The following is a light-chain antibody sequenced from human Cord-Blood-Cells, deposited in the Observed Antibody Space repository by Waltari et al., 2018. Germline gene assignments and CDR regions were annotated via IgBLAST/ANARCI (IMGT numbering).Light chain of an antibody. J-gene: IGKJ5*01. Sequence: IVLTQSPATLSLSPGERATLSCRASQSVSSYFAWYQQKPGQAPRLLIYDASNRATGIPARFSGSGSGTDFTLTISSLEPEDFAVYYCQQRSNWPPVTFGQGTRLEIK. CDR1: QSVSSY. CDR2: DAS. CDR3: QQRSNWPPVT. V-gene: IGKV3-11*01.